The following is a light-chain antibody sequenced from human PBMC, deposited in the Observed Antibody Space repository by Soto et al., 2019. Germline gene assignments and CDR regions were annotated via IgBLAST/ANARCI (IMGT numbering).Light chain of an antibody. J-gene: IGKJ5*01. Sequence: DIVLTQFPVTLALSPGEGATVSCRASQSINNNYLAWYLQKPGQAPRFLISTASSRATGIPDRFSGSWSGTDFTLTISRLEPEDFGVYYCQQYEDAPITFGLGTRLEIK. V-gene: IGKV3-20*01. CDR3: QQYEDAPIT. CDR1: QSINNNY. CDR2: TAS.